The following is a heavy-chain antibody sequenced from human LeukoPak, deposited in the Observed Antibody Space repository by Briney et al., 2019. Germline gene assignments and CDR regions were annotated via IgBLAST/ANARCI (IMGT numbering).Heavy chain of an antibody. Sequence: SETLSLTCTVSGGSLSSCDQYWSWLRQPPGTGLEWVEHIYYSGSTYYNPSLKSRVTISVDTSKNQFSLKLSSVTAADTAVYYCARDLYGSGSSYFDYWGQGTLVTVSS. CDR3: ARDLYGSGSSYFDY. CDR1: GGSLSSCDQY. J-gene: IGHJ4*02. D-gene: IGHD3-10*01. CDR2: IYYSGST. V-gene: IGHV4-30-4*01.